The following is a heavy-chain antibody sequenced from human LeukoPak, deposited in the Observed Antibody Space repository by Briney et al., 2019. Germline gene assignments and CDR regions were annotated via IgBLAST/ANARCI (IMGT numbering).Heavy chain of an antibody. CDR2: ITASGGGT. D-gene: IGHD6-19*01. J-gene: IGHJ4*02. CDR1: GFTFSSSA. Sequence: GGSLRLSCAASGFTFSSSAMSWVRRAPGKGLEWVSAITASGGGTSYADSVKGRFTISRDNSKNTLYLQMNSLRAEDTAVYYCARRVSSGSSYFDYWGQGTLVTVSS. V-gene: IGHV3-23*01. CDR3: ARRVSSGSSYFDY.